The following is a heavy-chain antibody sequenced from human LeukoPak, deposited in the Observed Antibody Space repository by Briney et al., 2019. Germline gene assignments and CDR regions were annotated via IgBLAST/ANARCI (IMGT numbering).Heavy chain of an antibody. CDR3: ATSSGWKSNIDY. CDR2: INPNSGGT. Sequence: HWASVKVSCKASGYTFTGYYMHWVRQAPGQGLEWMEWINPNSGGTNYAQKFQGRVTMTRDTSISTTYMELSRLRSDDTAVFYCATSSGWKSNIDYWGQGTLVTVSS. D-gene: IGHD6-19*01. V-gene: IGHV1-2*02. J-gene: IGHJ4*02. CDR1: GYTFTGYY.